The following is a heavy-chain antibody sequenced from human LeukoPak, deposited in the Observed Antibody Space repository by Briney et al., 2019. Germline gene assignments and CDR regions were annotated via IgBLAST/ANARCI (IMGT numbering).Heavy chain of an antibody. CDR3: ARDTKYSYRS. CDR2: IKQDGSEK. J-gene: IGHJ4*02. D-gene: IGHD5-18*01. CDR1: GFTVSSNY. V-gene: IGHV3-7*01. Sequence: GGSLILSCAASGFTVSSNYMSWVRQAPGKGLEWVANIKQDGSEKYYVDSVKGRFTISRDNAKNSLYLQMNSLRAEDTAVYYCARDTKYSYRSWGQGTLVTVSS.